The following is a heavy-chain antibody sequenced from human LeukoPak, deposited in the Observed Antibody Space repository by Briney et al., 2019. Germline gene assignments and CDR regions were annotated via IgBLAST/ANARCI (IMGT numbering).Heavy chain of an antibody. CDR1: RFSVSSKY. D-gene: IGHD6-19*01. CDR2: LYTAGDT. CDR3: AGGQMFTSGGFES. J-gene: IGHJ4*02. Sequence: PGGSLRLSCAASRFSVSSKYMSWVRQAPGKGLEWVSVLYTAGDTYYADSVKGRFTISRDNSKNTLSLQMNSLRPDDTALYYCAGGQMFTSGGFESWGQGALVTVSS. V-gene: IGHV3-53*01.